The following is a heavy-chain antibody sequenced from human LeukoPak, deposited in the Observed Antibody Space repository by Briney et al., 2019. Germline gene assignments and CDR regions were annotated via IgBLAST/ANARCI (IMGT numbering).Heavy chain of an antibody. D-gene: IGHD6-6*01. V-gene: IGHV4-39*01. J-gene: IGHJ4*02. CDR3: ASPTLEYSSSLGDY. Sequence: SETLSLTCTVSGDSISRSTYYWAWIRQPPGKGLEWIGSIYYSGSTYYNPSLKSRVTISVDTSKNQFSLKLSSVTAADTAVYYCASPTLEYSSSLGDYWGQGTLVTVSS. CDR2: IYYSGST. CDR1: GDSISRSTYY.